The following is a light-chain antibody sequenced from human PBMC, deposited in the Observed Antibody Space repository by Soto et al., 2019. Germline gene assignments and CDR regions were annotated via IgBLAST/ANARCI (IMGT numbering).Light chain of an antibody. CDR1: QSVSSN. J-gene: IGKJ2*01. V-gene: IGKV3-15*01. CDR3: QQHHNFPPYT. CDR2: DAS. Sequence: EIVLTQSPATLSVSPGERATLSCRASQSVSSNLAWYQKKPGQAPRLLIYDASTRATGIPARFSGSGSGTEFTLTISSLQSEDFALYYCQQHHNFPPYTFGQGTKLEIK.